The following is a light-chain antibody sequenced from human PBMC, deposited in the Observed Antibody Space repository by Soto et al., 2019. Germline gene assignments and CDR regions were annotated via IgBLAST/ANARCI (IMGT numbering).Light chain of an antibody. V-gene: IGLV2-23*01. CDR1: GSDVVSYNL. J-gene: IGLJ2*01. CDR2: EDN. CDR3: CSYAGGSTF. Sequence: QSALTQPASVSGSPGQSITISCTFTGSDVVSYNLVSWYQHHPGDSPKLIIYEDNKRPSGLSTRFSGSKSGNTASLTISGLQADDEADYYCCSYAGGSTFFGGGTKLTVL.